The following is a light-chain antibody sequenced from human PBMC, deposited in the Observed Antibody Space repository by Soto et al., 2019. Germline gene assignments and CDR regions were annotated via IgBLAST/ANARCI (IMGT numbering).Light chain of an antibody. Sequence: DIQMTQSPSSLSASVGDTVTITCRASQNIDFYLNWYQQKPGTAPKVLISGASTLQRGVPSRFSGSGSGTEFTLTITNLQPEDFASYFCQQTFNSPPWTFGQGTKVDVK. CDR3: QQTFNSPPWT. CDR2: GAS. J-gene: IGKJ1*01. CDR1: QNIDFY. V-gene: IGKV1-39*01.